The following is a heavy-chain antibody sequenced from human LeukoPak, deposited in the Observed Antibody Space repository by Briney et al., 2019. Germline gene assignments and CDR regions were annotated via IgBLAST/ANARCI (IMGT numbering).Heavy chain of an antibody. V-gene: IGHV3-30*03. CDR2: ILYDGSNK. J-gene: IGHJ4*02. CDR1: GFTFSSYV. Sequence: PGRSPRLSCAASGFTFSSYVMHWVRQAPGKGLEWVAVILYDGSNKYYADSVKGRFTISRDNSKNTLFLQMNSLRAEDTAVYYCARNRWALDYWGQGTLVTVSS. CDR3: ARNRWALDY. D-gene: IGHD1-26*01.